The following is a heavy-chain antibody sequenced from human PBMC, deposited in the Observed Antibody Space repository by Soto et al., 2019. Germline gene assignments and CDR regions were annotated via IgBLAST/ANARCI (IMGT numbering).Heavy chain of an antibody. D-gene: IGHD3-3*01. CDR3: ARLFLGITIFGAVITDNWFDP. CDR2: IYYSGST. V-gene: IGHV4-39*01. CDR1: GGSISSSSYY. J-gene: IGHJ5*02. Sequence: PSETLSLTCTVSGGSISSSSYYWGWIRQPPGKGLEWIGSIYYSGSTYYNPSLKSRVTISVDTSKNQFSLKLSSVTAADTAVYYCARLFLGITIFGAVITDNWFDPWGQGTLVTVSS.